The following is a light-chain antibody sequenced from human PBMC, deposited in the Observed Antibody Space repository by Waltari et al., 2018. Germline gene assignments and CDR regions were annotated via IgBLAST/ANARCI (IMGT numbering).Light chain of an antibody. Sequence: EIVLTQSPATLSLSPGERATLSCRASQSVSSSLGWYQQRPGQAPRLLIYDASSRATGIPARFSGSGSGTDFTLTISSLEPEDFAVYYCQQRSKWPITSGQGTRLEIK. CDR1: QSVSSS. J-gene: IGKJ5*01. V-gene: IGKV3-11*01. CDR2: DAS. CDR3: QQRSKWPIT.